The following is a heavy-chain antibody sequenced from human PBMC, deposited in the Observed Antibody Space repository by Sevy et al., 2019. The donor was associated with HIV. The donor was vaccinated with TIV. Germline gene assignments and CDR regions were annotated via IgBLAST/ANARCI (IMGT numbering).Heavy chain of an antibody. V-gene: IGHV4-61*01. CDR2: IYYSGST. J-gene: IGHJ4*02. CDR3: ARDAARLPYYFDY. D-gene: IGHD2-15*01. CDR1: GGSVSSGSYY. Sequence: SETLSLTCTVSGGSVSSGSYYWSWIRQPPGKGLEWVGYIYYSGSTNYNSSLKSRVTISVDTSKNQFSLKLSSVTAADTAVYYCARDAARLPYYFDYWGQGTLVTVSS.